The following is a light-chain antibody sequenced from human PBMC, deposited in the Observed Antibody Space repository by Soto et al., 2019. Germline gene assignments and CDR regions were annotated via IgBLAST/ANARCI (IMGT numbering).Light chain of an antibody. CDR2: GAS. CDR1: QGISSY. CDR3: QQYGSSPST. Sequence: LTQSPSSLSASVGDRVTITCRASQGISSYLAWYQQKPGQAPRLLIYGASSRATGIPDRFSGSGSGTDFTLTISRLEPEDFAVYYCQQYGSSPSTFGQGTKVEIK. J-gene: IGKJ1*01. V-gene: IGKV3-20*01.